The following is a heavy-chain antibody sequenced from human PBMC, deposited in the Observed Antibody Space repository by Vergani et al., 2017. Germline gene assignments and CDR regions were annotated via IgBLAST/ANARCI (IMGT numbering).Heavy chain of an antibody. CDR1: GGSFSGYY. J-gene: IGHJ6*03. Sequence: QVQLQQWGAGLLKPSETLSLTCAVYGGSFSGYYWSWIRQPPGKGLEWIGEINHSGSTNYNPSLKSRVTISVDTSKNQFSLKLSSVTAADTAVYYCARRTEEYSSSSELGDYYYYMDVWGKGTTVTVSS. D-gene: IGHD6-6*01. V-gene: IGHV4-34*01. CDR2: INHSGST. CDR3: ARRTEEYSSSSELGDYYYYMDV.